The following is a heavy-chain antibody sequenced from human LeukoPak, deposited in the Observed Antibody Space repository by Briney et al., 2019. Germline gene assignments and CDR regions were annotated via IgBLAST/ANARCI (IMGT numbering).Heavy chain of an antibody. Sequence: PGGSLRLSCAASGFTFSSYAMHWVRQAPGKGLEWVAFIRYDGSNKYYADSVKGRFTISRDNSKNTLFVQMDSLRGEDTAVYYCAKVGSGWYGVDHWGQGTLVTVSS. V-gene: IGHV3-30*02. D-gene: IGHD6-19*01. CDR2: IRYDGSNK. CDR1: GFTFSSYA. CDR3: AKVGSGWYGVDH. J-gene: IGHJ4*02.